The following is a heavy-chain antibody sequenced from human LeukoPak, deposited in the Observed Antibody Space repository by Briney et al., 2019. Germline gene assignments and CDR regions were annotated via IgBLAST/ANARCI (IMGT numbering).Heavy chain of an antibody. Sequence: PSETLSLTCTVSGGSISSSNYYWGWIRQPPGKGLEWIGSMCYSGGTFYNPSLKSRVTISVDTSKNQFSLRLSSVTAADTAVYYCGRFVVVTAYFDYWGQGTLVTVSS. V-gene: IGHV4-39*01. CDR2: MCYSGGT. J-gene: IGHJ4*02. CDR3: GRFVVVTAYFDY. CDR1: GGSISSSNYY. D-gene: IGHD2-21*02.